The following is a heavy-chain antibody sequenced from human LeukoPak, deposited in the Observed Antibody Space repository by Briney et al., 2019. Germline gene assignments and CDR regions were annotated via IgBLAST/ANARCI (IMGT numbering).Heavy chain of an antibody. CDR2: IWYNGSNI. V-gene: IGHV3-33*01. CDR1: LFTFSSYS. CDR3: ARDADSSGFYYRRYFDY. J-gene: IGHJ4*02. Sequence: GRALRLSCVASLFTFSSYSMHWVRQAPGKGLEWVSVIWYNGSNIYYADSVKGRFTISRDNSKNTLYLQMNSLRAEDTAVYYCARDADSSGFYYRRYFDYWGQGTLVTVSS. D-gene: IGHD3-22*01.